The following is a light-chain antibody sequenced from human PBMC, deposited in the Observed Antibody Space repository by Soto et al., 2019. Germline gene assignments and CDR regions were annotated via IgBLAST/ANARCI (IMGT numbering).Light chain of an antibody. CDR3: QQYDNPHT. CDR2: DAS. J-gene: IGKJ2*01. V-gene: IGKV1-33*01. CDR1: QDISNY. Sequence: DIQMTQSPSSLSASVGDRVTITCQASQDISNYLNWYQQKPGKAPKLLIYDASNLETGVPSRFSGSGSGTDFTFTISSLQTEDIATYYCQQYDNPHTFGQGTKLEIK.